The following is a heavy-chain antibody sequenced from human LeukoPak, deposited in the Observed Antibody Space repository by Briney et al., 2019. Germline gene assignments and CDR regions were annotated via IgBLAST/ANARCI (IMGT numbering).Heavy chain of an antibody. CDR2: IKQDGSEK. J-gene: IGHJ5*02. CDR3: ARDGSSWSNWFDP. CDR1: GFTFSNYW. Sequence: PGGSLRLSCAASGFTFSNYWMTWVRQAPGKGLEWVANIKQDGSEKYYVDSVKGRFTISRDNAKNTLYLQMNSLRAEDTAVYYCARDGSSWSNWFDPWGQGTLVTVSS. V-gene: IGHV3-7*01. D-gene: IGHD6-13*01.